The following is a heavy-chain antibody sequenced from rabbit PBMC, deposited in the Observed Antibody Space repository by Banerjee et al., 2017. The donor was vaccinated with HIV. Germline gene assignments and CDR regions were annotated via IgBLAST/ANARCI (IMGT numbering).Heavy chain of an antibody. J-gene: IGHJ4*01. CDR2: INTSSGIT. CDR3: ARRYAASVGYGGATDL. CDR1: AFSFSNKYV. D-gene: IGHD4-2*01. V-gene: IGHV1S45*01. Sequence: QEQLEESGGDLVKPEGSLTLTCTASAFSFSNKYVMCWVRQAPGKGLEWIACINTSSGITYYASWVNGRFTISKTSSTSVTLQMTSLTAADTATYFCARRYAASVGYGGATDLWGQGTLVTVS.